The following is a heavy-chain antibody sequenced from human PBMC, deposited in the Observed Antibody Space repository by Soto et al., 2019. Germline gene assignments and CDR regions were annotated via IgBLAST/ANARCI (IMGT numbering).Heavy chain of an antibody. J-gene: IGHJ4*02. D-gene: IGHD6-19*01. V-gene: IGHV1-46*01. CDR1: GYTFTGYY. Sequence: ASVKVSCKTSGYTFTGYYMHWVRQAPGQGLEWMGIINPLSGSTAYAQKFQGRVTLTRDTSTNTVSMELSSLRSEDTAVYYCARGTWDSSGWYTFPFDYWGQGTVVTVSS. CDR3: ARGTWDSSGWYTFPFDY. CDR2: INPLSGST.